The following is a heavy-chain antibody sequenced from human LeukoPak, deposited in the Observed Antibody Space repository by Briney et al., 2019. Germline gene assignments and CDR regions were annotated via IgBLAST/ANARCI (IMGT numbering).Heavy chain of an antibody. CDR1: GFTFSSYG. Sequence: PGGSLRLSCAASGFTFSSYGMHWVRQAPGKGLEWVAVISYDGSNKYYADSVKGRFTISGDNSKNTLYLQMNSLRAEDTAVYYCAKGPVTIHYGMDVWGQGITVTVSS. D-gene: IGHD3-9*01. CDR2: ISYDGSNK. V-gene: IGHV3-30*18. J-gene: IGHJ6*02. CDR3: AKGPVTIHYGMDV.